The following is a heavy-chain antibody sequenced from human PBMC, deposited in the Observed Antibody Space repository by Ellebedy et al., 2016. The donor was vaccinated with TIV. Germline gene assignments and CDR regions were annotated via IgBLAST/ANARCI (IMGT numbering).Heavy chain of an antibody. Sequence: GESLKISCAASGFSFSRYAMSWVRQAPGKGLEWVSGIFGSGGGISYADSVKGRFTISRDNSKSMVHLRMNSLRPEDKDVYYCAKDRTSGDGYWVFDQWGQGTLVTVSS. V-gene: IGHV3-23*01. CDR2: IFGSGGGI. D-gene: IGHD5-18*01. CDR3: AKDRTSGDGYWVFDQ. CDR1: GFSFSRYA. J-gene: IGHJ4*02.